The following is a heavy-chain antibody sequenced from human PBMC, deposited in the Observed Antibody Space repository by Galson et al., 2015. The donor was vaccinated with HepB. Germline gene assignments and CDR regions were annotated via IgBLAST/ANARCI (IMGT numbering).Heavy chain of an antibody. J-gene: IGHJ3*02. CDR3: ARETLMYGSESRLLIHASEI. D-gene: IGHD3-10*01. CDR2: IEGKALGGTR. CDR1: GFTFGDYS. Sequence: SLRLSCAASGFTFGDYSMTWFRQAPGKGLEWVGFIEGKALGGTREYAASVKGRFTISRDDSNSIAYLQMESLKTEDTAIYYCARETLMYGSESRLLIHASEIWGHGTMVTVSS. V-gene: IGHV3-49*03.